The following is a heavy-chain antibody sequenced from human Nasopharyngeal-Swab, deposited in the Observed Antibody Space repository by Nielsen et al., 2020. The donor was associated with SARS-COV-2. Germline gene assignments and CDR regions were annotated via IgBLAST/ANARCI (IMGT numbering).Heavy chain of an antibody. V-gene: IGHV4-39*01. CDR1: GCSVRPSTYF. Sequence: SETLSLPCPFSGCSVRPSTYFWGLIRQPPGKGLEWIGTVFSCGSTYYNPSLKSRVTISVDTSKNQFSLKLNSVTATDTAVYYCARGYGSFPYYFDHWGQGTLVTVSS. CDR2: VFSCGST. D-gene: IGHD1-26*01. J-gene: IGHJ4*02. CDR3: ARGYGSFPYYFDH.